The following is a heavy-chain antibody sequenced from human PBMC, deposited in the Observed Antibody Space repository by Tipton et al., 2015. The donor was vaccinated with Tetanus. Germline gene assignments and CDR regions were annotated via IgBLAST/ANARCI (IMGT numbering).Heavy chain of an antibody. CDR2: IYYRGTT. D-gene: IGHD5-12*01. V-gene: IGHV4-30-4*01. CDR3: VRGRGLGAYSFGFEY. CDR1: GGSIISADHY. Sequence: LRLSCTVSGGSIISADHYWSWIRQPPGKGLEWIGYIYYRGTTYYSPSLKRRVTISLDTSKNEFSLTLSSVPAADTAVYYCVRGRGLGAYSFGFEYWGQGALVTVSS. J-gene: IGHJ4*02.